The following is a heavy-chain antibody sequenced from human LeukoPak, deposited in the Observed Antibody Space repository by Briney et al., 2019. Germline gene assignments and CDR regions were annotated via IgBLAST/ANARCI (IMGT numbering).Heavy chain of an antibody. CDR1: LDSITGHF. CDR2: ISYSGST. D-gene: IGHD3-16*01. J-gene: IGHJ4*02. V-gene: IGHV4-59*03. Sequence: SETLSLTCTVSLDSITGHFWSWIRQPPGERLEFLGYISYSGSTNYNPSLKGRITMSVDASHNQFSLNLRSVTAADTAVYYCARHFGGGSYPLDFWGPGTLVTVSS. CDR3: ARHFGGGSYPLDF.